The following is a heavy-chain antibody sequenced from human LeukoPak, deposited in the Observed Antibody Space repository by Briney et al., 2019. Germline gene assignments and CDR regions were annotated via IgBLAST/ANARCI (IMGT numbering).Heavy chain of an antibody. V-gene: IGHV4-59*01. Sequence: SETLSLTCTVSGGSISSYYWSWIRQPPGKGLEWIGYIYYSGSTNYNPSLKSRVTISVDTSKNQFSLKLSSVTAADTAVYYCARAGDWEQLAEYYFDYWGQGTLVTVSS. CDR3: ARAGDWEQLAEYYFDY. J-gene: IGHJ4*02. CDR2: IYYSGST. CDR1: GGSISSYY. D-gene: IGHD6-6*01.